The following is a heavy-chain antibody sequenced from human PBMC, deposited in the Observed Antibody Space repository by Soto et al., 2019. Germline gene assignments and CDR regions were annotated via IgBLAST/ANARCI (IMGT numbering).Heavy chain of an antibody. CDR3: AKDSAPCSGGSCYSGMYNWFDP. V-gene: IGHV3-23*01. D-gene: IGHD2-15*01. CDR1: GFTFSSYA. CDR2: ISGSGGST. Sequence: GGSLRLSCAASGFTFSSYAMSWVRQAPGKGLEWVSAISGSGGSTYYADSVKGRFTISRDNSKKTLYLQMNSLRAEDTAVYYCAKDSAPCSGGSCYSGMYNWFDPWGQGTLVTVSS. J-gene: IGHJ5*02.